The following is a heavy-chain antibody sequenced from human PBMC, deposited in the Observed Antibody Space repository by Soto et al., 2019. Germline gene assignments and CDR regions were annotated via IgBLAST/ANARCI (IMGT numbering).Heavy chain of an antibody. CDR2: TYYRSKWYN. J-gene: IGHJ3*02. D-gene: IGHD3-10*01. CDR3: ARERGVLSEAFDI. V-gene: IGHV6-1*01. CDR1: GDSVSSNSAA. Sequence: SQTLSLTCAISGDSVSSNSAAWNWLRQSPSRGLEWLGRTYYRSKWYNDYVVSVKSRITINPDTSRNQFSLQLNSVTPEDTAVYYCARERGVLSEAFDIWGQGTVVTVSS.